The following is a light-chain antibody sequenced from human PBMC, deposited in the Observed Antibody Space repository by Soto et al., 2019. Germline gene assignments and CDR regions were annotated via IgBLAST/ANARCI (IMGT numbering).Light chain of an antibody. CDR2: DAT. CDR3: QQYNRDSRT. CDR1: QRVXSY. Sequence: ILVTQSPSTLSASVGDRVTITCRASQRVXSYLNWYQGRPGKAPNLLXYDATRLPTGGPPRFSGSGYGTDFTLPISRLQPADFDTYYCQQYNRDSRTFGQGTKVEI. J-gene: IGKJ1*01. V-gene: IGKV1-5*01.